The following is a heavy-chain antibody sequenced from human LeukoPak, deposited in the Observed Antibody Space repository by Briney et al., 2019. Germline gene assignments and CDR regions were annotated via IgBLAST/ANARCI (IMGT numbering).Heavy chain of an antibody. CDR3: ARDKGYYYDSSGHSLFDY. CDR1: GGSISSGGYS. D-gene: IGHD3-22*01. J-gene: IGHJ4*02. V-gene: IGHV4-31*03. Sequence: SETLSLTCTVSGGSISSGGYSWSWIRQHPGKGLEWIGYIYYSGSTYYNPSLKSRVTISVDTSKNQFSLKLSSVTAADTAVYYCARDKGYYYDSSGHSLFDYWGQGTLVTVSS. CDR2: IYYSGST.